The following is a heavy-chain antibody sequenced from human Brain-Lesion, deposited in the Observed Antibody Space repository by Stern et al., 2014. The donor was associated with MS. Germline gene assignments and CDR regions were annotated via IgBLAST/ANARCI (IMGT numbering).Heavy chain of an antibody. CDR1: GFTFGSCA. Sequence: VQLVESGGGVVQPGRPLRLSCVASGFTFGSCAMHWVRQAPGKGLEWGEGVSYDGSNKYYADSVKGRFTISRDNSQNTLYMQMSSLRPEDTAVYYCAKDRQYLTYFFDHWGQGSLVTVSP. D-gene: IGHD2/OR15-2a*01. CDR3: AKDRQYLTYFFDH. V-gene: IGHV3-30*18. CDR2: VSYDGSNK. J-gene: IGHJ5*02.